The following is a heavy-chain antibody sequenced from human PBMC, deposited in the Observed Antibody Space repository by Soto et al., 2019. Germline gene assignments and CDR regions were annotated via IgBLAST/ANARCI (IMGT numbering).Heavy chain of an antibody. CDR2: ISSSSSYI. Sequence: EVQLVESGGGLVKPGGSLRLSCAASGFTFSSYSMNWVRQAPGKGLEWVSSISSSSSYIYYADSVKGRFTISRDNAKNSLYLQMTSLRAEDTAVYYCATKSDSSSWYYFDSWGQGTLVTVSS. D-gene: IGHD6-13*01. CDR3: ATKSDSSSWYYFDS. V-gene: IGHV3-21*01. CDR1: GFTFSSYS. J-gene: IGHJ4*02.